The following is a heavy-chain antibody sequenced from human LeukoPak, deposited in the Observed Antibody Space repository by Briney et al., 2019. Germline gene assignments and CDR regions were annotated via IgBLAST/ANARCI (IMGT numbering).Heavy chain of an antibody. CDR2: INPNSGGT. CDR1: GYTFTGYF. J-gene: IGHJ4*02. D-gene: IGHD2-15*01. V-gene: IGHV1-2*02. Sequence: ASVKVSCKASGYTFTGYFVHWVRQAPGQGLEWMGWINPNSGGTKYAQKFQGRVTMTRDTSITTAYMELSSLRSDDTAVYYCARFLGYCSAGSCYFDYWGQGTLVTVSS. CDR3: ARFLGYCSAGSCYFDY.